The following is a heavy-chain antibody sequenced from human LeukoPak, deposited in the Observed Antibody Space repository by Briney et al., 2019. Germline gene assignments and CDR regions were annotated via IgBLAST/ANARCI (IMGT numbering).Heavy chain of an antibody. CDR3: ARDESTKQIDY. V-gene: IGHV4-59*12. D-gene: IGHD2-2*01. J-gene: IGHJ4*02. CDR2: IYYSGST. CDR1: GGSISSYY. Sequence: SETLSLTCTVSGGSISSYYWSWIRQPPGKGLEWIGYIYYSGSTNYNPSLKSRVTISVDTSKNQFSLKLSSVTAADTAVYYCARDESTKQIDYWGQGTLVTVSS.